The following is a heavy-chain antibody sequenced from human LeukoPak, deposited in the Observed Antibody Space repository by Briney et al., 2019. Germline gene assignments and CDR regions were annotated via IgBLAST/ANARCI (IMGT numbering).Heavy chain of an antibody. Sequence: ASVKVSCTASGYTFTNYIIHWVRQAPGQRLEWMGWINAGNGDTKYSQKFQVRVTITGDTSASTAYMELSSLRSEDTAVYYCARVVTRLRGGNYHYDMDVWGQGTTVTVSS. CDR3: ARVVTRLRGGNYHYDMDV. V-gene: IGHV1-3*01. D-gene: IGHD1-7*01. J-gene: IGHJ6*02. CDR2: INAGNGDT. CDR1: GYTFTNYI.